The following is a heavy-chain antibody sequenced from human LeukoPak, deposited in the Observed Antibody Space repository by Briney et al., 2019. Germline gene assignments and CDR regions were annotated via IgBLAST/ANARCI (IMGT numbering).Heavy chain of an antibody. CDR1: GFTFSSYT. CDR3: TTRLKHHFDY. V-gene: IGHV3-23*01. D-gene: IGHD6-19*01. J-gene: IGHJ4*02. Sequence: GGSLRLSCAASGFTFSSYTMNWVRQALGQGLEWVSTISDPHSGSQTHYADSVKGRFTISRDDSQNTVYLQMDSLRAEDTAVYYCTTRLKHHFDYWGQGTQVTVSS. CDR2: ISDPHSGSQT.